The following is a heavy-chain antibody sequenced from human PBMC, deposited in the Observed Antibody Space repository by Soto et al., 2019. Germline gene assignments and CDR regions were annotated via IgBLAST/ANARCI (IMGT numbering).Heavy chain of an antibody. V-gene: IGHV4-34*01. CDR3: AGTSYGVIGYYYGMDV. Sequence: PSETLSLTCAVYGGSFSGYYWSWIRQPPGKGLEWIGEINHSGSTNYNPSLKSRVTISVDTSKNQFSLKLSSVTAADTAVYYCAGTSYGVIGYYYGMDVWGQGTTVTVSS. CDR2: INHSGST. J-gene: IGHJ6*02. CDR1: GGSFSGYY. D-gene: IGHD4-17*01.